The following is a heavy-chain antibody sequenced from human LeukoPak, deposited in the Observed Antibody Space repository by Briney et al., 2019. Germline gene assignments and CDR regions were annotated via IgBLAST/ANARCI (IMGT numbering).Heavy chain of an antibody. V-gene: IGHV1-18*04. CDR2: ISGYNGNT. J-gene: IGHJ4*02. CDR3: ASDRALVGYYDSSGYYY. CDR1: VYTFTGYY. Sequence: ASVTVSCTSSVYTFTGYYMHWVRQAPGQGLEWMGWISGYNGNTNYAQKLQGRVTMTTATSTSTVNMELRCLRSDDTAVYYCASDRALVGYYDSSGYYYWGQGTLVTVSS. D-gene: IGHD3-22*01.